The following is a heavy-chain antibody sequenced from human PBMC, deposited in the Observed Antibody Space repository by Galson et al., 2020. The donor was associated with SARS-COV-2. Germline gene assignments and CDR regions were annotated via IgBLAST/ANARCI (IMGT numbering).Heavy chain of an antibody. CDR2: INTNTGNP. D-gene: IGHD3-10*01. J-gene: IGHJ5*02. CDR3: ARDGLLWFGELLFRSFDP. Sequence: ASVKVSCKASGYTFTSYAMNWVRQAPGQGLEWMGWINTNTGNPTYAQGFTGRFVFSLDTSVSTAYLQISSLKAEDTAVYYCARDGLLWFGELLFRSFDPWGQGTLVTVSS. CDR1: GYTFTSYA. V-gene: IGHV7-4-1*02.